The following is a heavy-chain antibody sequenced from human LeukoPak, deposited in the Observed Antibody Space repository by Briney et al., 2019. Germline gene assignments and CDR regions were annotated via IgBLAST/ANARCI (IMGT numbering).Heavy chain of an antibody. V-gene: IGHV1-3*01. D-gene: IGHD3-10*01. J-gene: IGHJ4*02. CDR1: GYTLTTYS. Sequence: ASVKVSCKTSGYTLTTYSIHWVRQAPGQGLEWMAWINVGNGNTKYSQNVQGRLTITTDTSASTAYMELSSLRSEDTALYFCARDLIVYGSGSYFDYWGQGTLVTVSS. CDR3: ARDLIVYGSGSYFDY. CDR2: INVGNGNT.